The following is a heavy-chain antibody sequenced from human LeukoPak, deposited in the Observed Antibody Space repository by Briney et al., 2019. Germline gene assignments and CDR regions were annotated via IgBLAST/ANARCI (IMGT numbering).Heavy chain of an antibody. J-gene: IGHJ1*01. CDR3: ARAPVPYYDSSGYYLHSEYFQH. D-gene: IGHD3-22*01. V-gene: IGHV1-46*01. Sequence: ASVKVSCKASGYTFTSYYMHWVRQAPGQGLEWMGIINPSGGSTSYAQKFQGRVTMTRDTSTSTVYTELSSLRSEDTAVYYCARAPVPYYDSSGYYLHSEYFQHWGQGTLVTVSS. CDR2: INPSGGST. CDR1: GYTFTSYY.